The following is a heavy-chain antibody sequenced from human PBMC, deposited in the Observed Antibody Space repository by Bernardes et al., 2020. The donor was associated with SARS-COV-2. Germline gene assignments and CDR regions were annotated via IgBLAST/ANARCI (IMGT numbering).Heavy chain of an antibody. CDR1: GFTFSSYT. D-gene: IGHD3-22*01. J-gene: IGHJ4*02. Sequence: GGSLRLSCAASGFTFSSYTMNWVRQAPGKGLEWVSSISGSSSYIYYADSVKGRFTISRDNAKNSLYLQMNSLSAEDTAVYYCARDLSTGYSYIRKEYYFDYWGQGTLVTVSS. CDR3: ARDLSTGYSYIRKEYYFDY. CDR2: ISGSSSYI. V-gene: IGHV3-21*01.